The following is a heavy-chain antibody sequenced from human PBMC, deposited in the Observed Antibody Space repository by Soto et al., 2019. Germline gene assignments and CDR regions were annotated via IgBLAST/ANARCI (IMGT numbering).Heavy chain of an antibody. CDR1: GFTFSSYW. Sequence: EVQLVESGGGLVQPGGSLRLSCAASGFTFSSYWMHWVRQAPGKGLVWVSRINSDGSSTSYADSVKGRFTISRDNAKNTVDLKMNRLRAEDTAVYYCARGGGGGLQPDYYYYGMDVWGQGTTVTVSS. D-gene: IGHD3-16*01. J-gene: IGHJ6*02. CDR3: ARGGGGGLQPDYYYYGMDV. V-gene: IGHV3-74*01. CDR2: INSDGSST.